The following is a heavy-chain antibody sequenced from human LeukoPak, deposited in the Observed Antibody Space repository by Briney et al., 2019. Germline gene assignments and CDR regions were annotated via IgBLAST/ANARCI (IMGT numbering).Heavy chain of an antibody. CDR2: ISYSGTP. CDR3: VRGNVKHYHSVADEYYYYMDV. D-gene: IGHD6-19*01. V-gene: IGHV4-34*01. CDR1: GDSFSGFY. Sequence: SETLSLTCAVYGDSFSGFYWTWVRQAPEKGLEWIGEISYSGTPRYNPSLNSRITVTLDTSKKQISLNLSPVTAADTAVYYCVRGNVKHYHSVADEYYYYMDVWGKGTAVIVSS. J-gene: IGHJ6*03.